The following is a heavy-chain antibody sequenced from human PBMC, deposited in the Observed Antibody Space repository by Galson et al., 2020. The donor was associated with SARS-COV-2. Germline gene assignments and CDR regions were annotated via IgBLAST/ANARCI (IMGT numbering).Heavy chain of an antibody. CDR3: AKRPKLFAIWPYGMAV. D-gene: IGHD3-10*02. V-gene: IGHV3-30*18. J-gene: IGHJ6*02. CDR2: ISYEGSNK. CDR1: GFTFSNYG. Sequence: GGSLRLSCAASGFTFSNYGMHWVRQAPGKGLEWMAVISYEGSNKYYADSVRGRFFISRDNSKNTLYLQMDSLRAEDTAVYYCAKRPKLFAIWPYGMAVWGQGTTVTVS.